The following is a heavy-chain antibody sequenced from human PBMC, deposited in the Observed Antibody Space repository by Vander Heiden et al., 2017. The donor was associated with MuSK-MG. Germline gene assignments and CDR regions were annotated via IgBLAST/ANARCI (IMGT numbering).Heavy chain of an antibody. CDR2: IIPIFGTA. J-gene: IGHJ1*01. D-gene: IGHD4-17*01. V-gene: IGHV1-69*12. CDR1: GGTFSSYA. Sequence: QVQLVQSGAEVKKPGSSVKVSCKASGGTFSSYAISWVRQAPGQGLEWMGGIIPIFGTANYAKKFQGRVTITADESTSTAYRELSSLRSEETAVYYCARGRAVTSYPTQDEYFKHWGQGTMVTVYS. CDR3: ARGRAVTSYPTQDEYFKH.